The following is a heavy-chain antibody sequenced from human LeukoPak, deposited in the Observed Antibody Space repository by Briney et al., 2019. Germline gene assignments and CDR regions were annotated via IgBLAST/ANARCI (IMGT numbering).Heavy chain of an antibody. CDR3: ARADHYYDSSGHFDY. CDR1: GASIRSHY. V-gene: IGHV4-59*11. J-gene: IGHJ4*02. Sequence: SETLSLTCTVSGASIRSHYWSWIRQPPGKGLEWIGYMYYSGNSNYNPALKSRVTISVDTSKNQFSLKMISVTAADTAVYYCARADHYYDSSGHFDYWGQGTLVTVSS. CDR2: MYYSGNS. D-gene: IGHD3-22*01.